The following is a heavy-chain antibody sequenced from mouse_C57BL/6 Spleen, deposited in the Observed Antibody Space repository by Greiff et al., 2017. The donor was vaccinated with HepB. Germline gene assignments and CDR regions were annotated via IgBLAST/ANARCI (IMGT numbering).Heavy chain of an antibody. V-gene: IGHV5-12*01. D-gene: IGHD2-1*01. CDR1: GFTFSDYY. CDR2: ISNGGGST. CDR3: ARRPNDGNYEGYFDV. Sequence: EVMLVESGGGLVQPGGSLKLSCAASGFTFSDYYMYWVRQTPEKRLEWVAYISNGGGSTYYPDTVKGRFTISRDNAKNTLYLQMSRLKSEDTAMYYCARRPNDGNYEGYFDVWGTGTTVTVSS. J-gene: IGHJ1*03.